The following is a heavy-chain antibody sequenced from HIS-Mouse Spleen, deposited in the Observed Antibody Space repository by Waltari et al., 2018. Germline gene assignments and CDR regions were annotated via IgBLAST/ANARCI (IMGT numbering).Heavy chain of an antibody. V-gene: IGHV1-2*02. J-gene: IGHJ4*02. CDR2: SNPNSGGT. D-gene: IGHD2-2*02. CDR1: GYTFTGYY. Sequence: QVQLVQSGAEVKKPGASVKVSCKASGYTFTGYYMHWVRQAPGQGLEWMGWSNPNSGGTNYAQKVQGRGTMTRDTSIITAYMELSRLRSDDTAVYYCARYNALYRLYYFDYWGQGTLVTVSS. CDR3: ARYNALYRLYYFDY.